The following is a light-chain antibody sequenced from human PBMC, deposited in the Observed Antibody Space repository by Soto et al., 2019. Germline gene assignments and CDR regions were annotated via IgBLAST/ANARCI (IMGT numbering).Light chain of an antibody. Sequence: QSVLTQPPSASASPGQSVTIPCPGTSSEVGPYKYVSWYQQHPGKAPKLIIYEVNKRPSGVPDRFSGSKSGNTASLTVSGLQAEDEADYYCSSYASGNSYVFGTGTKVTVL. V-gene: IGLV2-8*01. CDR3: SSYASGNSYV. CDR1: SSEVGPYKY. J-gene: IGLJ1*01. CDR2: EVN.